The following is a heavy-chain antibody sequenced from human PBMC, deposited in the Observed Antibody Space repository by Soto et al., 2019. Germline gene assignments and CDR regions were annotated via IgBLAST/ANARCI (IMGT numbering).Heavy chain of an antibody. CDR2: ISSASGFI. Sequence: PGGSLRLSCVISGFVFESYSMNWVRQAPGKGLEWIASISSASGFIYYADSVKGRFTISRDNARNSLFLQMNSLRADDTAVYYCARDHDSSTYYRRFDLWGQGALV. CDR1: GFVFESYS. D-gene: IGHD2-2*01. V-gene: IGHV3-21*01. J-gene: IGHJ4*02. CDR3: ARDHDSSTYYRRFDL.